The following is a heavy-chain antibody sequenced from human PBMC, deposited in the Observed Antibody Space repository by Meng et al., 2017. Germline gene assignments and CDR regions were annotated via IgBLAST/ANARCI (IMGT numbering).Heavy chain of an antibody. CDR3: AAAREMATMWGAFDI. CDR2: INPKSGDT. V-gene: IGHV1-2*06. J-gene: IGHJ3*02. Sequence: ASVKVSCKASGYTFPDYWLHWVRRAPGQGLEWMGRINPKSGDTHYAQRFQGRVTMTGDTSISTAYMELSGLRSDDTAMYYCAAAREMATMWGAFDIWGQGTMVTVSS. CDR1: GYTFPDYW. D-gene: IGHD5-24*01.